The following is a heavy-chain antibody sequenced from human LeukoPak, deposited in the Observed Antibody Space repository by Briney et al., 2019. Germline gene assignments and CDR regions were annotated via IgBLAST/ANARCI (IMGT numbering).Heavy chain of an antibody. D-gene: IGHD3-22*01. Sequence: SETLSLTCTVSGASVSSGSYYWSWIRRPPGKGLEWIGYIYYSGSTNYNPSLKSRVTISVDTSKNQFSLKLSSVTAADTAVYYCARGGGITMIVESDSFFDYWGQGTLVTVPS. CDR3: ARGGGITMIVESDSFFDY. CDR2: IYYSGST. CDR1: GASVSSGSYY. V-gene: IGHV4-61*01. J-gene: IGHJ4*02.